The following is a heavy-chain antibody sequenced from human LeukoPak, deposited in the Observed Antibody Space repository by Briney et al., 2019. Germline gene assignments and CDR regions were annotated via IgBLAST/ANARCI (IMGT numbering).Heavy chain of an antibody. CDR3: ARLAVEKRFLEWLLFRVYYFDY. D-gene: IGHD3-3*01. CDR1: GYTFTSYG. J-gene: IGHJ4*02. CDR2: ISAYNGNT. V-gene: IGHV1-18*01. Sequence: ASVKVSCKASGYTFTSYGISCVRQAPGQGLEWMGWISAYNGNTNYAQKLQGRVTMTTDTSTSTAYMELRSLRSDDTAVYYCARLAVEKRFLEWLLFRVYYFDYWGQGTLVTVSS.